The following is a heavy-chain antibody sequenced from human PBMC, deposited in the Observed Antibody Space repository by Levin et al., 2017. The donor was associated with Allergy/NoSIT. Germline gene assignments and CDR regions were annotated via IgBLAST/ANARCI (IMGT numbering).Heavy chain of an antibody. CDR1: GFTVSDNH. CDR2: IYSGAST. CDR3: ARDRGSYSSGWAGFDY. V-gene: IGHV3-53*01. D-gene: IGHD6-19*01. Sequence: LAGGSLRLSCAISGFTVSDNHMSWVRQAPGKGLEWVSVIYSGASTYYADSVRGRFTVSRDLSKNTLYLQMNSLRPEDTAVYYCARDRGSYSSGWAGFDYWGQGTLVTVSS. J-gene: IGHJ4*02.